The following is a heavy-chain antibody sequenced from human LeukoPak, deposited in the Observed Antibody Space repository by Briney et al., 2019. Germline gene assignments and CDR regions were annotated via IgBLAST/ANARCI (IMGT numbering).Heavy chain of an antibody. J-gene: IGHJ3*02. Sequence: ASVKVSCKASGYTFTSYGISWVRQAPGQGLEWMGWISAYNGNTNYAQKLQGRVTMTTDTSTSTAYMELRSLRSDDTAVYYCARGPNIVVVPAAMLSRFAFDIWGQGTMVTVSS. CDR3: ARGPNIVVVPAAMLSRFAFDI. CDR1: GYTFTSYG. V-gene: IGHV1-18*01. D-gene: IGHD2-2*01. CDR2: ISAYNGNT.